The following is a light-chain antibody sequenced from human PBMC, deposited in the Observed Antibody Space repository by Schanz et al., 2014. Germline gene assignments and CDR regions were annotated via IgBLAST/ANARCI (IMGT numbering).Light chain of an antibody. CDR2: DVS. V-gene: IGLV2-14*01. J-gene: IGLJ1*01. CDR1: SSDVGGYNY. Sequence: SALTQPASVSGSPGQSITISCTGTSSDVGGYNYVSWYQQHPGKAPKLMLYDVSNRPSGVSNRFSGSKSGNTASLTISGLQAEDEADYYCCSYAGSHSFVFGTGTKLTVL. CDR3: CSYAGSHSFV.